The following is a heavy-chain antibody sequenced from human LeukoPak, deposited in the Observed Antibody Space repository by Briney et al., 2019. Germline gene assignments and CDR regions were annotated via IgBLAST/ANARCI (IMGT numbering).Heavy chain of an antibody. D-gene: IGHD3-3*01. J-gene: IGHJ4*02. V-gene: IGHV1-18*01. Sequence: ASVKVSCKASGYSFIKFGISWVRQAPGQGLEWVGWISANNGNTNYAQKLQARLTLTTDASTSTAFMELRSLRSDDTAVYYCARGLPNYSDFWSAEYVFWGQGTLVTVSS. CDR1: GYSFIKFG. CDR3: ARGLPNYSDFWSAEYVF. CDR2: ISANNGNT.